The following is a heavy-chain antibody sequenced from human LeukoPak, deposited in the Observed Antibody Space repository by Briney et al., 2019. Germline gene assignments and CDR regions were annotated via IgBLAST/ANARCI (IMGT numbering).Heavy chain of an antibody. V-gene: IGHV7-4-1*02. CDR2: INTNTGNP. Sequence: ASVKVSCKASGYTFTSYAMNWVRQAPGQGLEWMGWINTNTGNPTYAQGFTGRFVFSLDTSVSTAYLQISSLKAEDTAVYYCARGQYYYDSSWWGTTHAFDIWGQGTMVTVSS. J-gene: IGHJ3*02. D-gene: IGHD3-22*01. CDR1: GYTFTSYA. CDR3: ARGQYYYDSSWWGTTHAFDI.